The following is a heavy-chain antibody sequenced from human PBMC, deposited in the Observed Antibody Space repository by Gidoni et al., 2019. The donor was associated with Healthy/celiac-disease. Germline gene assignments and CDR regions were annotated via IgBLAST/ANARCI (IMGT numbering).Heavy chain of an antibody. CDR1: GGPFSSYA. CDR3: ARDGYSSSSDYYYGMDV. D-gene: IGHD6-6*01. CDR2: IIPIFGTA. J-gene: IGHJ6*02. Sequence: QVQLVQSGAEVKKPGSSVKVSCKASGGPFSSYAISWVRQAPGQGLEWMGGIIPIFGTANYAQKFQGRVTITADESTSTAYMELSSLRSEDTAVYYCARDGYSSSSDYYYGMDVWGQGTTVTVSS. V-gene: IGHV1-69*01.